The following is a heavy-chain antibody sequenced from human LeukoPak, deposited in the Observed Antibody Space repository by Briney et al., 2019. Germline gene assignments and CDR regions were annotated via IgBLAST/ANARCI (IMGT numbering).Heavy chain of an antibody. D-gene: IGHD5-18*01. CDR1: GGSISSYY. CDR2: IYYSGST. Sequence: SETLSLTCTVSGGSISSYYWSWIRQPPGKGLEWIGYIYYSGSTNYKSSLKSRVTISVDTSKNQFSLKLSSVTAADTAVYYCARTTEGGYSYGYFYYYYMDVWGKGTTVTISS. V-gene: IGHV4-59*01. J-gene: IGHJ6*03. CDR3: ARTTEGGYSYGYFYYYYMDV.